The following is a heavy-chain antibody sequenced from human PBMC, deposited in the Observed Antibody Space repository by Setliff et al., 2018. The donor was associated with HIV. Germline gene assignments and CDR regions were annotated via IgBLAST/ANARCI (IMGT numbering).Heavy chain of an antibody. CDR1: VFTFNSYG. J-gene: IGHJ4*02. V-gene: IGHV3-30*02. D-gene: IGHD1-26*01. Sequence: GGSLRLSCAASVFTFNSYGMHWVRQAPGKGLEWVAFIRYDGSNKYYADSVKGRFTISRDNSKNTLYLQMNSLRVEDTAVYYCATDCAVVGGTGSLDSWGQGTLVTVSS. CDR2: IRYDGSNK. CDR3: ATDCAVVGGTGSLDS.